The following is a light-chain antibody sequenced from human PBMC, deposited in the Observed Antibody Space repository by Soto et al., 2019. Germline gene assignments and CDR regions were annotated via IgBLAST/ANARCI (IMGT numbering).Light chain of an antibody. J-gene: IGKJ3*01. CDR2: GAS. CDR1: QSVSNSY. CDR3: QHYGSSPFA. Sequence: EIVLTQSPGTLSLSPGERATLSCRSSQSVSNSYLVWYQQKPGQPPRLLISGASSRATGIPDRFSGSGSGTDFTLTISRLEPEDFAVYYCQHYGSSPFAFGPGTKVDI. V-gene: IGKV3-20*01.